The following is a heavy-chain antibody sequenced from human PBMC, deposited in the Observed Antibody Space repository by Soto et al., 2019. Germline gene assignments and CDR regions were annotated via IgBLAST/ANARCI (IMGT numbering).Heavy chain of an antibody. V-gene: IGHV3-23*01. CDR2: ISGSGDST. CDR1: GFTFSSYA. CDR3: AKDEEYPLFPLGGMDV. D-gene: IGHD2-2*01. J-gene: IGHJ6*02. Sequence: EVQLLESGGGLVQPGGSLRLSCAASGFTFSSYAMSWVRQAPGKGLEWVSAISGSGDSTYYVDSVKGRFTISRDNSKNTLHLQINSLRAEDTAVYYCAKDEEYPLFPLGGMDVWGQGTAVTVSS.